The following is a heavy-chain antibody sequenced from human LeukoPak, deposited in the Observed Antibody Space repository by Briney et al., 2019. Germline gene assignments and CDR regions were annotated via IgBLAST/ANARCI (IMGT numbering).Heavy chain of an antibody. CDR3: ARSPSWSGNSFYYFDY. J-gene: IGHJ4*02. Sequence: GASVKVSCKASGYTFTSYDINWVRQATGQGLEWMGWMNPDSGNTGYAQKFQGRVTMTRNTSISTAYMELSSLRSEDTAVYYCARSPSWSGNSFYYFDYWGQETLVTVSS. V-gene: IGHV1-8*01. CDR2: MNPDSGNT. CDR1: GYTFTSYD. D-gene: IGHD3-3*01.